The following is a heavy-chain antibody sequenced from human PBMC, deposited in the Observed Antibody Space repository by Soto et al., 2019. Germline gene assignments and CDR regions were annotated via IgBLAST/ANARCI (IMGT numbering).Heavy chain of an antibody. CDR1: GFTFSTYA. Sequence: EVQLLESGVGLVQPGGSLRLSFAASGFTFSTYAMNWVRKAPGKGLEWVSGISGSGDSTYYADSVKGRFTVSRDNSKNTLYLQMNSLRVEDTAVFYCAKERSSCWSFEYWGQGTMVTVSS. V-gene: IGHV3-23*01. J-gene: IGHJ4*02. D-gene: IGHD6-19*01. CDR2: ISGSGDST. CDR3: AKERSSCWSFEY.